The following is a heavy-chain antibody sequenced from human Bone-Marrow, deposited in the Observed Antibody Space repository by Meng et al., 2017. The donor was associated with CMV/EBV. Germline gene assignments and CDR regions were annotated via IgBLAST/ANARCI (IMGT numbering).Heavy chain of an antibody. Sequence: GGSLRLSCAASGFTLSGYSMHWVRQAPGKGLEWVAVISFDGADKYYGDSVKGRFTISRDNAKNSVYLQMNSLRADDTAVYYCAKDNFFVIRAFDPWGQGTLVTVSS. CDR2: ISFDGADK. CDR3: AKDNFFVIRAFDP. D-gene: IGHD2-21*01. J-gene: IGHJ5*02. V-gene: IGHV3-30*04. CDR1: GFTLSGYS.